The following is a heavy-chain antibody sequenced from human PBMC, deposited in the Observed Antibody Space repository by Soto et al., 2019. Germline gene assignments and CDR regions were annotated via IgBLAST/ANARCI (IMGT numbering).Heavy chain of an antibody. CDR3: VRVRITMSRGPFDI. J-gene: IGHJ3*02. V-gene: IGHV6-1*01. Sequence: SETLSLTSAISGDSVSSNSAAWNWIRQSPSRGLEWLGRTYYRSEWYNDYAVSVKSRITINPDTSKNQFSLQLNSVTPEDTAIYYCVRVRITMSRGPFDIWGQGTVVTVSS. CDR1: GDSVSSNSAA. CDR2: TYYRSEWYN. D-gene: IGHD3-10*01.